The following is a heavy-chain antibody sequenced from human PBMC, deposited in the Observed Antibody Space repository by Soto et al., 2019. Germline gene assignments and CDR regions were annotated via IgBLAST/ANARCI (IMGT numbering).Heavy chain of an antibody. Sequence: PRGSLRLPCAAAEFTLSRDGMSLVLHAPGKGMEWVSLIADNGGSTYYAASVKGRFTSSRHNTQNPLLLQMNSLRAEDTAVYYCAKERATTTAFDYWGQGALVTVSS. J-gene: IGHJ4*02. CDR1: EFTLSRDG. D-gene: IGHD1-7*01. V-gene: IGHV3-23*01. CDR3: AKERATTTAFDY. CDR2: IADNGGST.